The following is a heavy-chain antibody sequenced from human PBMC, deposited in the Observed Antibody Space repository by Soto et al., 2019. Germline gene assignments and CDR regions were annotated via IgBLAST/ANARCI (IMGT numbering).Heavy chain of an antibody. CDR2: IYGGGTT. Sequence: GGSLRLSCAASGFPFSHYWMHWVRQAPGKGLEWVSVIYGGGTTYYADAVRGRFAISRDNSKNTLYLQMNSLRVEDTAVYYCVNYYDSSGFYPGGVDPWGQGTLVTVSS. CDR3: VNYYDSSGFYPGGVDP. J-gene: IGHJ5*02. CDR1: GFPFSHYW. D-gene: IGHD3-22*01. V-gene: IGHV3-66*01.